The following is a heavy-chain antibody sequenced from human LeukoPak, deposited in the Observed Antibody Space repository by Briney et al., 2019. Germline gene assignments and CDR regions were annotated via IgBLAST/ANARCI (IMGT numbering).Heavy chain of an antibody. V-gene: IGHV5-51*01. Sequence: GGALQISWKGARCSFTSYWSGWGRQVPGKGLEWMGIIYPGDSDTRYSPSFQGQVTISADKSISTAYLQWSSLKASDTAMYYCARRLASDYWGQGTLVTVSS. CDR3: ARRLASDY. J-gene: IGHJ4*02. CDR1: RCSFTSYW. D-gene: IGHD3-3*02. CDR2: IYPGDSDT.